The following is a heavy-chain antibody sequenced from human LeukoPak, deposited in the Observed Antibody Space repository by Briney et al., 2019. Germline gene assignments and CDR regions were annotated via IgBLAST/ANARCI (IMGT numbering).Heavy chain of an antibody. CDR3: AKDATPGYGIWDYFGK. V-gene: IGHV3-23*01. CDR2: IGTTDI. D-gene: IGHD3-16*01. CDR1: GFNFNIYG. J-gene: IGHJ4*02. Sequence: GGSLRLFCAASGFNFNIYGMSWLRQAPGKGLEWVSSIGTTDIYYADSVKGRFTVSRDNSKNALYLQLNNLRAEDSAIYYCAKDATPGYGIWDYFGKWGQGTLVTVS.